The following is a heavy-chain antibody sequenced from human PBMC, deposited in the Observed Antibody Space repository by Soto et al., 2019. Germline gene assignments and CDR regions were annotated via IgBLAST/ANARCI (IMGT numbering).Heavy chain of an antibody. CDR3: ASHPRDSSGYWYYFDY. CDR1: GFTFSSYS. D-gene: IGHD3-22*01. J-gene: IGHJ4*02. V-gene: IGHV3-21*01. CDR2: ISSSSSYI. Sequence: GSLRLSCAPSGFTFSSYSMNWVSQAPGKGLEWVSSISSSSSYIYYADSVRGRFTISRDNAKYSLYLQMNSLRAEDTAVYYCASHPRDSSGYWYYFDYWGQGTLVTVSS.